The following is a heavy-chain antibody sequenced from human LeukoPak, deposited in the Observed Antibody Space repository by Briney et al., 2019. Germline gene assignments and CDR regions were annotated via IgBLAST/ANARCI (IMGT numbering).Heavy chain of an antibody. CDR2: IYYSGST. CDR1: GDSISPYY. V-gene: IGHV4-59*01. D-gene: IGHD2-21*02. J-gene: IGHJ4*02. Sequence: SETLSLTCTVSGDSISPYYWSWIRQPPGKGLEWIGYIYYSGSTNYNPSFKSRVTISVDTSKNQFPLKLSSVTAADTAVYYCARGGGYYKNFDYWGRGTLVTVSS. CDR3: ARGGGYYKNFDY.